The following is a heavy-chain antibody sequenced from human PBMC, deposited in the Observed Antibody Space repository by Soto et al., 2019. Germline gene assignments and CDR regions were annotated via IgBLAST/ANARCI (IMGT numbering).Heavy chain of an antibody. Sequence: PGESLKISCMGSGYSFTSYWIGWVRQMPGKGLEWMGIIYPGDSDTRYSPSFQGQVTISADKSISTAYLQWSSLKASDTAMYYCASHNKYYDSSGSYAFDIWGQGTMVTVSS. J-gene: IGHJ3*02. CDR2: IYPGDSDT. CDR3: ASHNKYYDSSGSYAFDI. D-gene: IGHD3-22*01. CDR1: GYSFTSYW. V-gene: IGHV5-51*01.